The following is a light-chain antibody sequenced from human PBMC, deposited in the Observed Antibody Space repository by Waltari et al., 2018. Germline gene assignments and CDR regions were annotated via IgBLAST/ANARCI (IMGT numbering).Light chain of an antibody. J-gene: IGLJ3*02. CDR2: YDD. Sequence: QSVLTQPPSVSEAPRQRVTISCSGSDSNLGRNGVTLYQQPPGKAPKLVIYYDDLIPSGVADRFSGSKSGTSASLAISGLQSEDEADYYCAAWDDTLNGWLFGGGTKLTVL. CDR1: DSNLGRNG. V-gene: IGLV1-36*01. CDR3: AAWDDTLNGWL.